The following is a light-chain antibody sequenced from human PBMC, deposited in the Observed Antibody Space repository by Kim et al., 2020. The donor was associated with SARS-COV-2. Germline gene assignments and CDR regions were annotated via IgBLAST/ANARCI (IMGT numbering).Light chain of an antibody. Sequence: SLAPGERATLSCRVSQSVSDSLAWYQQKPAQAPRLLIYEVSPRATGIPARFSGSGSGTDFTLSINSLEPEDFAVYYCQQRSNWPTFGQGTKLEI. CDR1: QSVSDS. V-gene: IGKV3-11*01. CDR2: EVS. J-gene: IGKJ2*01. CDR3: QQRSNWPT.